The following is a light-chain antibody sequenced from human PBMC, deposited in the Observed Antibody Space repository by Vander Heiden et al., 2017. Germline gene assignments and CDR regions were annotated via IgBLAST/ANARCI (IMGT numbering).Light chain of an antibody. CDR1: SGHSSNA. V-gene: IGLV4-69*01. CDR2: LNSDGSH. CDR3: QTWGTGIAV. Sequence: QLVLSQSPSASASLAASVRLTCTLSSGHSSNAIAWHQQQPQKGPRYLMKLNSDGSHKKGDGIPDRFSGFSSGAERYLFISSVQSEDEADYYCQTWGTGIAVFGGGTKLTVL. J-gene: IGLJ3*02.